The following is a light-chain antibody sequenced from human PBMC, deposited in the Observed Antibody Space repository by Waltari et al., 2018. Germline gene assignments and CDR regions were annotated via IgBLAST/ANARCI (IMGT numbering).Light chain of an antibody. Sequence: QSALTRPASVSGSPGQSIPISCTGTTSDVWTYNLVSGYQQHPGKAPKLISFEGTKRRSVVSNRLFASKSGNTAYLTISGLQADDEADYHCCSYVSNTYVFGTGTKVTVL. J-gene: IGLJ1*01. CDR1: TSDVWTYNL. CDR2: EGT. CDR3: CSYVSNTYV. V-gene: IGLV2-23*01.